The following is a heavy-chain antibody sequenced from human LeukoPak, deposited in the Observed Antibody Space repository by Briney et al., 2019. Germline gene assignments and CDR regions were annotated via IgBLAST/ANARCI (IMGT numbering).Heavy chain of an antibody. Sequence: SVKVSCKASGGTFSSYAISWVRQAPGQGLEWMGRIIPIFGTANYAQKFQGRVTITADESTSTAYMELSSLRSEDTAVYYCARGVSTSPHANWFDPWGQGTLVTVSS. CDR2: IIPIFGTA. J-gene: IGHJ5*02. CDR1: GGTFSSYA. CDR3: ARGVSTSPHANWFDP. D-gene: IGHD2-2*01. V-gene: IGHV1-69*13.